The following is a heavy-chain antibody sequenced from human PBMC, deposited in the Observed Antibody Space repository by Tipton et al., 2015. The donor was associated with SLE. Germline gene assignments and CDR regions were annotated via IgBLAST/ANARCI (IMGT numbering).Heavy chain of an antibody. V-gene: IGHV4-59*12. CDR3: ARDRVLFDF. J-gene: IGHJ4*02. D-gene: IGHD4/OR15-4a*01. CDR1: GGSISRYS. Sequence: TLSLTCSLSGGSISRYSWTWIRQPPGKGLEWIGHITDIGRTNYNPSLRSRVTISVDMSRNQFSLKLTSVTAADSAVYYCARDRVLFDFWGQGTLVTVSS. CDR2: ITDIGRT.